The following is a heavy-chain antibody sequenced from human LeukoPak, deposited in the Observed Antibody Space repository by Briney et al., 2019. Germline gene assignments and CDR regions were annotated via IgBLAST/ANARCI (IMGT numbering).Heavy chain of an antibody. CDR2: ISAYNGNT. CDR1: GYTFTGYY. J-gene: IGHJ5*02. D-gene: IGHD4-11*01. CDR3: ARLPTVTTGFDP. Sequence: AASVKVSCKASGYTFTGYYMHWVRQAPGQGLEWMGWISAYNGNTNYAQKLQGRVTMTTDTSTSTAYMELRSLRSDDTAVYYCARLPTVTTGFDPWGQGTLVTVSS. V-gene: IGHV1-18*04.